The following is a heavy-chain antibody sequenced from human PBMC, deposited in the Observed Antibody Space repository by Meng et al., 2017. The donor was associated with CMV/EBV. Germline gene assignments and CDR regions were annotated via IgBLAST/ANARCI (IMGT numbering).Heavy chain of an antibody. Sequence: QVQLQQWGCGLLKPPETLSLTCAVDGGSFSGYYWSWIRQPPGKGLEWIGEINHSGSTNYNPSLKSRVTISVDTSKNQFSLKLSSVTAADTAVYYCARGGGGEWELLHYFDYWGQGTLVTVSS. J-gene: IGHJ4*02. CDR1: GGSFSGYY. CDR2: INHSGST. CDR3: ARGGGGEWELLHYFDY. V-gene: IGHV4-34*01. D-gene: IGHD1-26*01.